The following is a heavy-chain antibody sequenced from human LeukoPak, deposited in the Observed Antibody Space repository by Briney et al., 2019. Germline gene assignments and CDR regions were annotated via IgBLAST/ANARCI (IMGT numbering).Heavy chain of an antibody. V-gene: IGHV3-15*01. CDR2: IKTKTDDATT. D-gene: IGHD5-12*01. Sequence: PGGSITLSCPASGFTFTNAWMSWVRQAPGKGREWVGRIKTKTDDATTNYAAAVKSRFTISRDDSNNTLYRQMNSLKTEDSAVYYCTTRPTIVFDYWGQGTLVTVSS. J-gene: IGHJ4*02. CDR1: GFTFTNAW. CDR3: TTRPTIVFDY.